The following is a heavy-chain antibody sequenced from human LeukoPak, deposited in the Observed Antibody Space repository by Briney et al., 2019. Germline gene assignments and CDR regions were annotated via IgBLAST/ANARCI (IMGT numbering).Heavy chain of an antibody. CDR2: IIPIFGTA. J-gene: IGHJ3*02. D-gene: IGHD1-26*01. V-gene: IGHV1-69*06. Sequence: ASVKVSCKASGGTFISYAISWVRQAPGQGLEWMGGIIPIFGTANYAQKFQGRVTITADKSTSTAYMELSSLRSEDTAVYYCATQGEAGYYAFDIWGQGTMVTVSS. CDR1: GGTFISYA. CDR3: ATQGEAGYYAFDI.